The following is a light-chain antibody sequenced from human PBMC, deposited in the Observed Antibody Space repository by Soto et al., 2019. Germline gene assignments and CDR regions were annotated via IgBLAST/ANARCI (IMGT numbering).Light chain of an antibody. J-gene: IGKJ4*01. CDR3: QQYGSSLLVT. CDR1: QSVSSDY. V-gene: IGKV3-20*01. CDR2: GAS. Sequence: EIVLTQSPGTLSLSPGERGTLSCRASQSVSSDYLAWYQQKPGQAPRLIIYGASNRATGIPDRFSGSGSGTDFTLTISRLEPEYFAVYYCQQYGSSLLVTFGGGTKVEIK.